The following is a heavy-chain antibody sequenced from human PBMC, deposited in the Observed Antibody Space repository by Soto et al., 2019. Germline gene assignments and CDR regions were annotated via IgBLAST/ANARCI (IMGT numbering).Heavy chain of an antibody. Sequence: SETLSLTCTVSGGSISSYYWSWIRQPPGKGLEWIGYIYYSGSTNYNPSLKSRVTISVDTSKNQFSLKLSSVTAADTAVYYCARAFPYYDSSGYSLDRGYYFDYWGQGTLVTVSS. J-gene: IGHJ4*02. CDR1: GGSISSYY. V-gene: IGHV4-59*01. CDR2: IYYSGST. D-gene: IGHD3-22*01. CDR3: ARAFPYYDSSGYSLDRGYYFDY.